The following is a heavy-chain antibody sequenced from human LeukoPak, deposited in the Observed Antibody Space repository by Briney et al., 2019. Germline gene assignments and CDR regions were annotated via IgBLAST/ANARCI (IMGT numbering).Heavy chain of an antibody. CDR2: IWYDGSNK. Sequence: GGSLRLSCAASGFTFSSYGMHWVRQAPGKGLEWVAVIWYDGSNKYYADSVKGRFTISRDNSKNTLYLQMNSLRAEDTAVYYCAKENRALIVVVVAATPGFDYWGQGTLVTVSS. V-gene: IGHV3-30*02. CDR3: AKENRALIVVVVAATPGFDY. D-gene: IGHD2-15*01. CDR1: GFTFSSYG. J-gene: IGHJ4*02.